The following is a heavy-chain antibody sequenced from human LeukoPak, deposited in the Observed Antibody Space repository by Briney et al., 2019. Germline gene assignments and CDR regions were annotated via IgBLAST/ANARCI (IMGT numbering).Heavy chain of an antibody. CDR2: IYYSGST. J-gene: IGHJ3*02. Sequence: SETVSLTCTVSGGTISSYYWMWIGPPPGQGREWIGYIYYSGSTNYNHSLKRLVTITEDSTNNEFSLQLSSVTADDTDVYYCGRVGGDGAFDIWGQGTMVTVSS. V-gene: IGHV4-59*01. CDR3: GRVGGDGAFDI. CDR1: GGTISSYY. D-gene: IGHD2-21*02.